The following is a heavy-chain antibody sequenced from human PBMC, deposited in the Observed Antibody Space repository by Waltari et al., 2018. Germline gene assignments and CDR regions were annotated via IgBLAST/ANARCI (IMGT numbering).Heavy chain of an antibody. Sequence: QVQLVQSGAEVKKPGSSVTVSCKASGGTFSSSVISWVRQAPGQGLEWMGGIIPIFGTANYAQKFQGRVTITADKSTSTAYMELSSLRSEDTAVYYCARGDGDLPIYYMDVWGKGTTVTVSS. CDR3: ARGDGDLPIYYMDV. CDR2: IIPIFGTA. D-gene: IGHD2-21*01. V-gene: IGHV1-69*14. CDR1: GGTFSSSV. J-gene: IGHJ6*03.